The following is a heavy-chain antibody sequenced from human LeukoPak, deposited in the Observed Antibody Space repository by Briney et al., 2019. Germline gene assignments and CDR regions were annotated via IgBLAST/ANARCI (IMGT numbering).Heavy chain of an antibody. CDR3: ARLDYGDLLFDY. D-gene: IGHD4-17*01. CDR2: IYSSGST. J-gene: IGHJ4*02. CDR1: GGSISSFY. Sequence: PSETLSLTCTVSGGSISSFYWSWIRQPPGKGLEWIGYIYSSGSTNYNPSLKSRVTISVDTSKNQFSLKLSSVTAADTAVYYCARLDYGDLLFDYWGQGTLVTVSS. V-gene: IGHV4-59*12.